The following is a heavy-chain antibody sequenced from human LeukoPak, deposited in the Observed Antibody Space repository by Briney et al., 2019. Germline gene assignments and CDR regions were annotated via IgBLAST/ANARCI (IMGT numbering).Heavy chain of an antibody. J-gene: IGHJ4*02. D-gene: IGHD6-13*01. V-gene: IGHV3-11*06. Sequence: GGSLRLSCAASGFTFSDYYMSWIRQAPGKGLEWVSYISSSSSYTNYADSVKGRFTISRDNAKNSLYLQMNSLRVEDTAVYYCARHLNSSSWLVYFDYWGQGTLVTVSS. CDR1: GFTFSDYY. CDR3: ARHLNSSSWLVYFDY. CDR2: ISSSSSYT.